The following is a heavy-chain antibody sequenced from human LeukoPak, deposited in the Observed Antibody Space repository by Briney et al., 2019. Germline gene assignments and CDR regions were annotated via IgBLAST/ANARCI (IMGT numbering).Heavy chain of an antibody. CDR2: INPNSGGT. J-gene: IGHJ6*03. Sequence: ASVKVSCKASGYTFTGYYMHWVRQAPGQGLEWMGWINPNSGGTNYAQKFQGRVTMTRDTSISTAYMELSRLRSDDTAVYYCARDGYYDSSGYYGSDYYMDVWGKGTTVTISS. D-gene: IGHD3-22*01. CDR3: ARDGYYDSSGYYGSDYYMDV. V-gene: IGHV1-2*02. CDR1: GYTFTGYY.